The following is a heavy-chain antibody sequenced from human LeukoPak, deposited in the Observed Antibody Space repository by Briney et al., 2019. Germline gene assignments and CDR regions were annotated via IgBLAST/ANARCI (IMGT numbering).Heavy chain of an antibody. CDR3: ARHYHSYGVSSCGYYQGFDY. J-gene: IGHJ4*02. CDR1: GGSISSYY. CDR2: IYYSGST. V-gene: IGHV4-59*08. Sequence: PSETLSLTCTVAGGSISSYYWSWIRQPPGKGLEWIGYIYYSGSTNYNPSLKSRVTISVDTSKNQFSLKLSSVTAADTAVYYCARHYHSYGVSSCGYYQGFDYWGQGTLVTVSS. D-gene: IGHD3-22*01.